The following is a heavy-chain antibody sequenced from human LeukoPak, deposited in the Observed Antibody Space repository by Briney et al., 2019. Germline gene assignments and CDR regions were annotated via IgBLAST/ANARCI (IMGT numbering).Heavy chain of an antibody. CDR2: INHSGST. D-gene: IGHD3-9*01. Sequence: SETLSLTCAVYGGSFSGYYWSWLRQPPGKGLEWIGEINHSGSTNYNPSLKSRVTISVDTSKNQFSLKLSSVTAADTAVYYCARATSYYDILTGYRELHNWGQGTMVTVSS. V-gene: IGHV4-34*01. J-gene: IGHJ3*01. CDR3: ARATSYYDILTGYRELHN. CDR1: GGSFSGYY.